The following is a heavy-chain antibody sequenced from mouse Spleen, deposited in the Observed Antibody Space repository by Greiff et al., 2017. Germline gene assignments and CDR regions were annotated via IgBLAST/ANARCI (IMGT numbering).Heavy chain of an antibody. V-gene: IGHV1-42*01. CDR2: INPSTGGT. D-gene: IGHD4-1*01. CDR1: GYSFTGYY. Sequence: EVKLVESGPELVKPGASVKISCKASGYSFTGYYMNWVKQSPEKSLEWIGEINPSTGGTTYNQKFKAKATLTVDKSSSTAYMQLKSLTSEDSAVYYCARFPGTDYWGQGTTLTVSS. J-gene: IGHJ2*01. CDR3: ARFPGTDY.